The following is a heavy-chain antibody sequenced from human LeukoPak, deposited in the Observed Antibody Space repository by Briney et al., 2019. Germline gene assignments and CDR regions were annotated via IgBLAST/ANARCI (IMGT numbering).Heavy chain of an antibody. J-gene: IGHJ4*02. D-gene: IGHD4-17*01. V-gene: IGHV1-2*02. Sequence: EASVKVSCKASGYTFTGYYMHWVRQAPGQGLEWMGWINPNSGGTNYAQKFQGRVTMTRDTSISTAYMELGRLRSDDTAVYYCARGEHDYGDHDFDYWGQGTLVTVSS. CDR3: ARGEHDYGDHDFDY. CDR1: GYTFTGYY. CDR2: INPNSGGT.